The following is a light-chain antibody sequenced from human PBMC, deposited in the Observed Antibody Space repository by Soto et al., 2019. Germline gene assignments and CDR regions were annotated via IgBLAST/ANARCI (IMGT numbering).Light chain of an antibody. V-gene: IGLV2-14*01. CDR2: EVS. CDR3: SSYTSSSTRV. CDR1: SSDVGGYNY. Sequence: QSALTQPASVSGSPGQSITISCTGTSSDVGGYNYVSWYQQHPGKAPKLMIYEVSNRPSGVSNRFSGSKSGNTASLTISGLHAEDEAHYYCSSYTSSSTRVFGTGTKVTVL. J-gene: IGLJ1*01.